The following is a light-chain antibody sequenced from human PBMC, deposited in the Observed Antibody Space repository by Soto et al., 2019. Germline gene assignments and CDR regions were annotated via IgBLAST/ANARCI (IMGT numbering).Light chain of an antibody. V-gene: IGKV1-6*01. CDR2: AAS. CDR3: LQHFDFSWT. Sequence: AIQMTQSPSSLSASVGDRVTITCRASRDIGNDLGWYQQKPGKAPKHLIFAASNLQSGVPSRSSGGGSGTDFTLTISSLQADDFATYYCLQHFDFSWTFGQGTKVDIK. J-gene: IGKJ1*01. CDR1: RDIGND.